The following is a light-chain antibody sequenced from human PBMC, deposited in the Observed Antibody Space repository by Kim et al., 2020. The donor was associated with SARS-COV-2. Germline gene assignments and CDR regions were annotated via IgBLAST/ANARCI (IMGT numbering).Light chain of an antibody. Sequence: GQSVTISCTGTSSDFGIYNRVSWYQQPPGTAPKLVIYEVSNRPSGVPDRFSGSKSDNTASLTISGLQAEDEADYYCSSFTITHTFVFGTGTKVTVL. V-gene: IGLV2-18*02. CDR1: SSDFGIYNR. CDR2: EVS. J-gene: IGLJ1*01. CDR3: SSFTITHTFV.